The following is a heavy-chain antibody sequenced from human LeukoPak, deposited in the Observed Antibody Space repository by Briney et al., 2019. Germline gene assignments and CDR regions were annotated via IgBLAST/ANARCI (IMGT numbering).Heavy chain of an antibody. V-gene: IGHV3-33*01. CDR2: IWYDGSNK. D-gene: IGHD1-26*01. CDR3: ARDGGIVGATSAFDY. J-gene: IGHJ4*02. Sequence: PGGSLRLSCAASGFTFSSYGMHWVRQAPGKGLEWVAVIWYDGSNKYYADSVKGRFTISRDNSKNTLYLQMNSLRAEDTAVYYCARDGGIVGATSAFDYWGQGTLVTVSS. CDR1: GFTFSSYG.